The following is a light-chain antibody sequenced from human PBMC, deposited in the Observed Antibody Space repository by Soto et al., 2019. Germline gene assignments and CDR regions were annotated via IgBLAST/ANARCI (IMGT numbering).Light chain of an antibody. Sequence: EIWLTQSPATLSLSRGEISTLCCRASQSVSSNLAWYQQKPGQAPSLLIYGASNRATGIPDRFSGSGSGTDFTLTISRLEPEDFAVYYCQQYGSSGTFGQGTKVDIK. V-gene: IGKV3-20*01. CDR3: QQYGSSGT. J-gene: IGKJ1*01. CDR1: QSVSSN. CDR2: GAS.